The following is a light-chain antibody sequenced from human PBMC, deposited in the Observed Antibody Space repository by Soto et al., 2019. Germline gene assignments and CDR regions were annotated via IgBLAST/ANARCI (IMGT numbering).Light chain of an antibody. CDR3: QQTYSARWT. CDR1: QTMSIY. J-gene: IGKJ1*01. V-gene: IGKV1-39*01. CDR2: AAS. Sequence: DIQLTQSPSSLSASVGDRVTITCRASQTMSIYLNWYQQRPGKAPKLLIYAASSLQNGVQARFSGSGSGTEFSLTITSLQPEDFATYFCQQTYSARWTFGQGTKVGI.